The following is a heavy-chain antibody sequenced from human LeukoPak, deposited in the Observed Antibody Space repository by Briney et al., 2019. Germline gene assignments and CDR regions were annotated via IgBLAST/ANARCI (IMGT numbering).Heavy chain of an antibody. Sequence: GGSLRLSCAASGFSFGSCGMHWVRQAPGKGLEWVSLITGGGGSTYYVDSVKGRFTISRDNSKSTLYLEMNSLRAEDTAVYYCAKRSGTASLGGTNFDYWGQGTRVTVSS. D-gene: IGHD6-19*01. CDR2: ITGGGGST. CDR1: GFSFGSCG. V-gene: IGHV3-23*01. CDR3: AKRSGTASLGGTNFDY. J-gene: IGHJ4*02.